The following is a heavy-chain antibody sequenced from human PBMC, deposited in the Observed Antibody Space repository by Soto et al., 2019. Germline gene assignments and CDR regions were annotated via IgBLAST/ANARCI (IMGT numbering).Heavy chain of an antibody. J-gene: IGHJ5*02. D-gene: IGHD4-4*01. CDR1: GGSFSGYY. V-gene: IGHV4-34*01. CDR3: ARRGYSNYAQNNWFDP. Sequence: QVQLQQWGAGLLKPSETLSLTCAVYGGSFSGYYWSWIRQPPGKGLEWIGEINHSGSTNYNPSLKSRVTMSVDTSKNQFSLKLSSVTAADTAVYYCARRGYSNYAQNNWFDPWGQGTLVTVSS. CDR2: INHSGST.